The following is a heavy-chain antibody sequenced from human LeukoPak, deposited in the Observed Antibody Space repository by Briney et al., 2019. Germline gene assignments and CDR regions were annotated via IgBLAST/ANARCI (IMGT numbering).Heavy chain of an antibody. CDR1: GGSISSYY. CDR3: ARESGASRFGY. V-gene: IGHV4-59*01. D-gene: IGHD3-10*01. Sequence: SETLSLTCTVSGGSISSYYWSWIRQPPGKGLEWIGYIYYSGSTNYNPSLKSRVTISVDTSKNQCSVKLSSVTAADTAVYYCARESGASRFGYWGQGTLVTVSS. CDR2: IYYSGST. J-gene: IGHJ4*02.